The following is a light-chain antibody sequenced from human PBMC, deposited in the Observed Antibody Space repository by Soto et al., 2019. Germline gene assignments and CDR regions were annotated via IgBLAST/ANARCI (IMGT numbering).Light chain of an antibody. J-gene: IGLJ1*01. CDR2: DND. Sequence: QSVLTQPPSLSAAAGQKVTISCSGSSSNIGNNFVSWYQQLPGAAPKLLTYDNDRRPSGIPDRFSGSKSGTSASLAINGLQSGDEADYYCGAWDESLNGYVFGTGTKLTVL. CDR3: GAWDESLNGYV. V-gene: IGLV1-51*01. CDR1: SSNIGNNF.